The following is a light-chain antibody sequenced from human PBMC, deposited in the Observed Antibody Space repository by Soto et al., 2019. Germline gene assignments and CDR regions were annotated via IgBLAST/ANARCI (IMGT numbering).Light chain of an antibody. CDR3: QQYSMNLFT. CDR2: KAS. J-gene: IGKJ3*01. V-gene: IGKV1-5*03. Sequence: DIQMTQSPSTLSASVGDRVTITCRASQSISSYLAWYQQKPGKAPKLLIYKASSLDSGVPSRFSGSGSGTEFTLTISSLQPDDSGTYYCQQYSMNLFTFGPGTQVEIK. CDR1: QSISSY.